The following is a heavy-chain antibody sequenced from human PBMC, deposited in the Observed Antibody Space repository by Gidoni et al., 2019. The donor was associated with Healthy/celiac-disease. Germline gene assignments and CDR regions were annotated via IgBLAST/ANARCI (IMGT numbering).Heavy chain of an antibody. CDR3: VRRVRWELLWVRNWFDP. Sequence: QVQLQESGPGLVKPSGTLSLTCAVSGGSISSSNWWSWVRQPPGKGLEWIGEIYHSGSTNYNPSLKSRVTISVDKSKNQFSLKLSSVTAADTAVYYCVRRVRWELLWVRNWFDPWGQGTLVTVSS. V-gene: IGHV4-4*02. D-gene: IGHD1-26*01. CDR2: IYHSGST. J-gene: IGHJ5*02. CDR1: GGSISSSNW.